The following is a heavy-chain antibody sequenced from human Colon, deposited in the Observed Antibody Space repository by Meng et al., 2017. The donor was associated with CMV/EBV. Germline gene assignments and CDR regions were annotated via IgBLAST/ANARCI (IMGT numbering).Heavy chain of an antibody. V-gene: IGHV3-30-3*01. CDR1: GCTFSSYA. Sequence: HVQLVESGXGWVQLGRSXRRSCAASGCTFSSYAMHWVRQAPGKGLEWVAVISYDGSNKYYADSVKGRFTISRDNSKNTLYLQMNSLRAEDTAVYYCARGTLSSIADPFDYWGQGTLVTVSS. J-gene: IGHJ4*02. D-gene: IGHD6-6*01. CDR3: ARGTLSSIADPFDY. CDR2: ISYDGSNK.